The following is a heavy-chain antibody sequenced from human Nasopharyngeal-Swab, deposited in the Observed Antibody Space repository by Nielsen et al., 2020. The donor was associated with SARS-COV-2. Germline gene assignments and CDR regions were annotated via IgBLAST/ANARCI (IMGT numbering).Heavy chain of an antibody. Sequence: SQTLSPTCTVSGGSTSSYYWSWIRQPPGKGLEWIGYIYYSGSTNYNPSLKSRVTISVDTSKNQFSLKLSSVTAAGTAVYYCARTWTGWPTYYYYGMDVWGQGTTVTVSS. J-gene: IGHJ6*02. V-gene: IGHV4-59*01. CDR3: ARTWTGWPTYYYYGMDV. CDR2: IYYSGST. D-gene: IGHD3/OR15-3a*01. CDR1: GGSTSSYY.